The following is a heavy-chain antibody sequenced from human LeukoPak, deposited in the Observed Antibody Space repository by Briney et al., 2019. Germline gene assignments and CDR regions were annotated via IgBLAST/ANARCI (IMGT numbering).Heavy chain of an antibody. CDR2: IYSGGST. J-gene: IGHJ4*02. CDR1: GFTVSSNY. CDR3: ARSRTEWFDFDY. V-gene: IGHV3-53*01. Sequence: GGSLRLSCAASGFTVSSNYMSWVRQAPGKGLEWVSVIYSGGSTYYADSVKGRFTISRDNSKNTLYLQMNSLRAEDTAVYYCARSRTEWFDFDYWGRGTLVTVSS. D-gene: IGHD3-3*01.